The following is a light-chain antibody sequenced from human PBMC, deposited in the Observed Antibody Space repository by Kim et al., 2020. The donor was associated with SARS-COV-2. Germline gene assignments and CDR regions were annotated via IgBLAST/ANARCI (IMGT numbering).Light chain of an antibody. CDR2: DAS. V-gene: IGKV1-33*01. CDR1: QDISNY. CDR3: QQYDNLPLYT. J-gene: IGKJ2*01. Sequence: ASVGDRVTINCQASQDISNYLNWYQQKPGKAPKLLIYDASNLETGVPSRFSGSGSGTDFTFTISSLQPEDIATYYCQQYDNLPLYTFGQGTKREI.